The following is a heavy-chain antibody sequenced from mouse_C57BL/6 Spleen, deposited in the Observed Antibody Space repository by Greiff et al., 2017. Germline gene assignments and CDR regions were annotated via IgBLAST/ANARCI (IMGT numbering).Heavy chain of an antibody. Sequence: QVQLQQPGAELVRPGTSVKLSCTASGYTFTSYWMHWVKQRPGQGLEWIGGIDPSDSYTNYNQKFKGKATLTVDTSSSTAYMQLSSLTSEDSAVYYCARYYGSRLDYWGQGTTLTVSS. D-gene: IGHD1-1*01. CDR2: IDPSDSYT. V-gene: IGHV1-59*01. CDR3: ARYYGSRLDY. CDR1: GYTFTSYW. J-gene: IGHJ2*01.